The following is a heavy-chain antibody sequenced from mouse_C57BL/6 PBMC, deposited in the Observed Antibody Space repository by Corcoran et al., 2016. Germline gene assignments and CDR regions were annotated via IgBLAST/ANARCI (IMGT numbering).Heavy chain of an antibody. CDR2: INPNNGGT. Sequence: EVQLQQSGPELVKPGASVKISCKASGYTFTDYYMNWVKQSHGKSLEWIGDINPNNGGTSYNQKFKGKATLTVDKSSSTAYMELHSLTSEDSAVYYCARYYYGSSWYFDVWGTGTTVTVSS. J-gene: IGHJ1*03. V-gene: IGHV1-26*01. CDR1: GYTFTDYY. CDR3: ARYYYGSSWYFDV. D-gene: IGHD1-1*01.